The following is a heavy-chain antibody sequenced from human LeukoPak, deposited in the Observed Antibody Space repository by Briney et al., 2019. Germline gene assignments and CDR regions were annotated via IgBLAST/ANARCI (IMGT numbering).Heavy chain of an antibody. J-gene: IGHJ4*02. CDR1: GSPVSNNY. CDR2: IYADGKT. CDR3: ARGGNITMFRGFPYYFDY. V-gene: IGHV3-53*01. Sequence: GGSLRLSCAASGSPVSNNYMNWVRQAPGKGLEWVSIIYADGKTYYADSVKGRFTISRDNSKNTLYLQMNSLRAEDTAVYYCARGGNITMFRGFPYYFDYWGQGTLVTVSS. D-gene: IGHD3-10*01.